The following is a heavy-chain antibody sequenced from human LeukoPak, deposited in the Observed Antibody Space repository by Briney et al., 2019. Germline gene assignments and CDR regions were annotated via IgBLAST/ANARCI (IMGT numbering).Heavy chain of an antibody. CDR1: GYTFTAYA. CDR2: INTNTGNP. J-gene: IGHJ4*02. Sequence: ASVKVSCKASGYTFTAYAMDWVRQAPGQGLEWMGWINTNTGNPTYAQGFTGRFVFSLDTSVSTAYLQISSLKAEDTAVYYCAKDGRGRSNWEFYFDYWGQGTLVTVSS. V-gene: IGHV7-4-1*02. D-gene: IGHD7-27*01. CDR3: AKDGRGRSNWEFYFDY.